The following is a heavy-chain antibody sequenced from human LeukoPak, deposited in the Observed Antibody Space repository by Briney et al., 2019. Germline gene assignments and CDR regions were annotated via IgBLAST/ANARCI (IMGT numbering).Heavy chain of an antibody. CDR1: GLTFRSHW. J-gene: IGHJ4*02. D-gene: IGHD4-11*01. CDR3: AAGPSSNGHQLPY. V-gene: IGHV3-74*01. Sequence: GGSLRLSCAASGLTFRSHWMHWVRQAPGKGLVWVSRMSSDSTRSSHADSVKGRFTISRDNAKKMVYLQMNSLRVEDSAVYYCAAGPSSNGHQLPYWGQGTLVTVSS. CDR2: MSSDSTRS.